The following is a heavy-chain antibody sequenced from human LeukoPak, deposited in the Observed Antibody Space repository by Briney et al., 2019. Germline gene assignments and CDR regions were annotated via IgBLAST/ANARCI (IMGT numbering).Heavy chain of an antibody. D-gene: IGHD6-13*01. Sequence: GGSLRLSCVVSGFTFSSYAMSWVRQAPGKGLEWVSVIYSGGSTYYADSVKGRFTISRDNSKNTLYLQMNSLRAEDTAVYYCARTVSSWYVYYFDYWGQGTLVTVSS. CDR2: IYSGGST. V-gene: IGHV3-66*02. CDR1: GFTFSSYA. J-gene: IGHJ4*02. CDR3: ARTVSSWYVYYFDY.